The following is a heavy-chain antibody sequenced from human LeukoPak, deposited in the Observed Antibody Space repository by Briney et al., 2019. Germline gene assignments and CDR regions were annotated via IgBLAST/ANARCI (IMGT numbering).Heavy chain of an antibody. V-gene: IGHV3-13*01. J-gene: IGHJ5*02. CDR3: ARGLSTSCGGGICYSNWLVP. D-gene: IGHD2-15*01. Sequence: GGSLRLSCAASGFTLTTYDMHWVRQATGKGLEWVSAIGPAGNTYYPDSVKGRFTISRENAKNSLYLQMNSLRAGDTAVYYCARGLSTSCGGGICYSNWLVPWGQGTLVTVSS. CDR1: GFTLTTYD. CDR2: IGPAGNT.